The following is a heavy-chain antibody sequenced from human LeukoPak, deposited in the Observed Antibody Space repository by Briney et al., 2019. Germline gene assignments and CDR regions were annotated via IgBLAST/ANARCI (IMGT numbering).Heavy chain of an antibody. CDR2: IYYSGST. J-gene: IGHJ4*02. CDR3: ARDGLGYCSGGSCFRAGYFDY. CDR1: GGSISSYY. D-gene: IGHD2-15*01. V-gene: IGHV4-59*12. Sequence: SETLSLTCTVSGGSISSYYWSWIRQPPGKGLEWIGYIYYSGSTNYNPSLKSRVTISVDKSKNQFSLKLSSVTAADTAVYYCARDGLGYCSGGSCFRAGYFDYWGQGTLVTVSS.